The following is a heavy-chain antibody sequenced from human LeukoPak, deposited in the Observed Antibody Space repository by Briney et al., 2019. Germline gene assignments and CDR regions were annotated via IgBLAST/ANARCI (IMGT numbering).Heavy chain of an antibody. CDR2: ISGSGGST. J-gene: IGHJ4*02. CDR3: AKDGIAARGPFNLHYFDY. D-gene: IGHD6-6*01. CDR1: GFTFNNYA. V-gene: IGHV3-23*01. Sequence: GGSLRLSCAASGFTFNNYAMSWVRQAPGKGLEWVTAISGSGGSTYYADSVKGRFTISRDNSKNTLYLQMNSLRAEDTAVYYCAKDGIAARGPFNLHYFDYWGQGTLVTVSS.